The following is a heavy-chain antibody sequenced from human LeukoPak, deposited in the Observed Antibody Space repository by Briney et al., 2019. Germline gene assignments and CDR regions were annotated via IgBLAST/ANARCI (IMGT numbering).Heavy chain of an antibody. CDR1: GGSISSYY. J-gene: IGHJ6*03. CDR3: ARALNIPGYSSSWYSYYYMDV. D-gene: IGHD6-13*01. Sequence: SETLSLTCTVSGGSISSYYWSWIRQPAGKGLEWIGRIYTSGSTNYNPSLKSRVTISVDTSKNQFSLKLSSVTAADTAVYYCARALNIPGYSSSWYSYYYMDVWGKGTTVTVSS. V-gene: IGHV4-4*07. CDR2: IYTSGST.